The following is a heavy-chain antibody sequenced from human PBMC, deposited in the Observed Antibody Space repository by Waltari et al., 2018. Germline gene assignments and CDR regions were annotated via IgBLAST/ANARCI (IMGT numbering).Heavy chain of an antibody. CDR1: GYTLTELS. Sequence: QVQLVQSGAEVKKPGASVKVSCKVSGYTLTELSMHWVRQAPGKGLEWMGGFAPEECETIYAQKFQGSVTMTEDTSTDTAYMELSSLRSEDTAVYYCATGDAYYYDSSGYYSKGYWGQGTLVTVSS. CDR3: ATGDAYYYDSSGYYSKGY. D-gene: IGHD3-22*01. CDR2: FAPEECET. J-gene: IGHJ4*02. V-gene: IGHV1-24*01.